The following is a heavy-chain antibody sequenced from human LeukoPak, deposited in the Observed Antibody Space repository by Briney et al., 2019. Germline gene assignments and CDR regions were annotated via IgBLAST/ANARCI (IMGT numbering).Heavy chain of an antibody. J-gene: IGHJ1*01. V-gene: IGHV2-5*02. CDR1: GFSLSTSGVG. CDR2: IYWGGDK. Sequence: SGPTLVKPTQTLTLTCTFSGFSLSTSGVGVGWIRQPPGKALEWLALIYWGGDKRYSPSLKSRLTITKDTSKSQVVLTMTNMDPVDTAAYYCARGDYGDFYFQHWGQGTLVTVSS. CDR3: ARGDYGDFYFQH. D-gene: IGHD4-17*01.